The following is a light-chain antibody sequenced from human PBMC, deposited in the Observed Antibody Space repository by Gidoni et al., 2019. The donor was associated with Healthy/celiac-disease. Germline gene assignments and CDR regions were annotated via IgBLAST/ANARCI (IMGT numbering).Light chain of an antibody. CDR1: SSDVGGYNY. Sequence: QSALTQPASVSGSPGHSITISCTGTSSDVGGYNYVSWYQQHPGKAPKLMIYDVSNRPSGVSNRFSGSKSGNTASLTISGLQAEDEDDYYCSSYTSSSTYVFGTGTKVTVL. V-gene: IGLV2-14*03. CDR2: DVS. CDR3: SSYTSSSTYV. J-gene: IGLJ1*01.